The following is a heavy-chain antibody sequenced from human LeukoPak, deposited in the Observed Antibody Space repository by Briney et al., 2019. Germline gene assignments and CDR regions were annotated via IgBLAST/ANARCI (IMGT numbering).Heavy chain of an antibody. D-gene: IGHD3-22*01. CDR1: GFSFSTYA. V-gene: IGHV3-23*01. J-gene: IGHJ3*02. CDR3: ARTGDYYDSSDFYRPDAFDI. Sequence: PGGSLRLSCAASGFSFSTYAMSWVRQAPGRGLEWVSGISGSGSKTYYADSVTGRFTISRDNSKNMVYLQMNSLRDEDTAVYHCARTGDYYDSSDFYRPDAFDIWGLGTVVSVSS. CDR2: ISGSGSKT.